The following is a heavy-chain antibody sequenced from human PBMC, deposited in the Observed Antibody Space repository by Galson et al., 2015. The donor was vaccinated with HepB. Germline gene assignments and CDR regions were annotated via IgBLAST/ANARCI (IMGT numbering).Heavy chain of an antibody. CDR2: ICTYTGNT. CDR1: GYRFTTYG. J-gene: IGHJ5*02. D-gene: IGHD3-16*01. CDR3: ARDYAVKTRNLFDP. Sequence: SVKVSCKASGYRFTTYGINWVRQAPGQGLEWMGWICTYTGNTKYAQKLQGRVTMTTDTSTNTAYMELRSLKSDDTAIYYCARDYAVKTRNLFDPWGQGTLVTVSS. V-gene: IGHV1-18*01.